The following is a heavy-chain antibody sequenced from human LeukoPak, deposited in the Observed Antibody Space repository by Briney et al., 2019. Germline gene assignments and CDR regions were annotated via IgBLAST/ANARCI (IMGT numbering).Heavy chain of an antibody. V-gene: IGHV3-30*18. Sequence: RQSLRLSCPPSTLTLSPYGMHWVRHAPDSVLEWVAVISADGSKKHYADAVKGRFTISRANSNNTRFLQMNILRPEETAMYYCAKVTDSNIWRVPSFDYWGPGTLVTVSS. CDR3: AKVTDSNIWRVPSFDY. D-gene: IGHD6-13*01. CDR2: ISADGSKK. CDR1: TLTLSPYG. J-gene: IGHJ4*02.